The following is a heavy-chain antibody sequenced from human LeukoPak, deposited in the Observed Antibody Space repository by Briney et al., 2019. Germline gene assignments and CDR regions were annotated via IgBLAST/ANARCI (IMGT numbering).Heavy chain of an antibody. CDR2: ISGSGYAI. D-gene: IGHD1-26*01. J-gene: IGHJ4*02. Sequence: GGSLRLSCTASGFTFSDFHMSWIRQAPGKGLEWVSHISGSGYAIHHPGSVKGRCNISRDNAKNSLYLQMNSLRVEASAVYYCARLSGTYSRGGDHWGQGTLVIASS. CDR3: ARLSGTYSRGGDH. V-gene: IGHV3-11*01. CDR1: GFTFSDFH.